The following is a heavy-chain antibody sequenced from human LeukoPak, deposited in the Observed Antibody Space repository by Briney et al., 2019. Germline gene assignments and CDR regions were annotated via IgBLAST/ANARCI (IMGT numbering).Heavy chain of an antibody. CDR3: ARAGESSGWYEDYFDY. J-gene: IGHJ4*02. CDR1: GFTFSSYA. Sequence: GSLRLSCAASGFTFSSYAMHWVRQAPGKGLEWVAVISYDGSNKYYADSVKGRFTISRDNSKNTLYLQMNSLRAEDTAVYYCARAGESSGWYEDYFDYWGQGTLVTVSS. CDR2: ISYDGSNK. V-gene: IGHV3-30-3*01. D-gene: IGHD6-19*01.